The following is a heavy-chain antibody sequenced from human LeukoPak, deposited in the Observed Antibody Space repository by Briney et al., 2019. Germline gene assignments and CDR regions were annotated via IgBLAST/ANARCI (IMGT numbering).Heavy chain of an antibody. CDR3: AGAQAVAGPIDYYYMDV. CDR1: GGTFSSYT. V-gene: IGHV1-69*02. J-gene: IGHJ6*03. Sequence: SVKVSCKASGGTFSSYTISWVRQAPGQGLEWMGRITPILGIANYAQKFQGRVTITADKSTSTAYMELSSLRSEDTAVYYCAGAQAVAGPIDYYYMDVWGKGTTVTVSS. CDR2: ITPILGIA. D-gene: IGHD6-19*01.